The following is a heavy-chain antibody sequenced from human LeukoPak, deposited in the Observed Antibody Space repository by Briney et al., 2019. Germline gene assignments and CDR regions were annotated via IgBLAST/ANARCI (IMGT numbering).Heavy chain of an antibody. V-gene: IGHV3-43D*03. CDR1: GFTFDDYA. D-gene: IGHD3-9*01. CDR2: ITWDGDNT. J-gene: IGHJ4*02. Sequence: GGSLRLSCAASGFTFDDYAMHWVRQAPGKGLEWVSLITWDGDNTYYADSVKGRFTISRDNSKNSLYLHMNSLRAEDTAVYYCARVLRYLKAVDYWGQGTLVTVSS. CDR3: ARVLRYLKAVDY.